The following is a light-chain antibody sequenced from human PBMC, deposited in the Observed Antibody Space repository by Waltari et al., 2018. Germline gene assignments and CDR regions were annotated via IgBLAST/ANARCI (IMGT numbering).Light chain of an antibody. V-gene: IGLV2-14*01. CDR2: EVI. CDR3: SSYTSSSTVL. Sequence: QSALTQPASVSGSPGQSITISCTGTSSDIGGYNYVSWYQQHPGKAPKLMIYEVISRPSGVSHRFSGSKSGNTASLTISGLQAEDEADYYCSSYTSSSTVLFGGGTKLTVL. CDR1: SSDIGGYNY. J-gene: IGLJ2*01.